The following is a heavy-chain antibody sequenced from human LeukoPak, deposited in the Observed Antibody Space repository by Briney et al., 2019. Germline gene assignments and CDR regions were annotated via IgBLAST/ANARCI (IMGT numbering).Heavy chain of an antibody. D-gene: IGHD6-13*01. CDR3: ARRYTYSPRDPHTGWFDP. Sequence: ASVKVSCKASGYTFTSYYMHWVRQAPGQGLGWMGIINPSGGSTSYAQKFQGRVTMTRDTSTSTVYMELSSLRSEDTAVYYCARRYTYSPRDPHTGWFDPWGQGTLVTVSS. CDR1: GYTFTSYY. V-gene: IGHV1-46*01. J-gene: IGHJ5*02. CDR2: INPSGGST.